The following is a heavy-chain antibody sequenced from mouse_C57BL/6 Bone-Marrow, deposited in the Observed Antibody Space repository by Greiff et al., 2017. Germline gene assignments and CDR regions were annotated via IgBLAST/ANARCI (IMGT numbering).Heavy chain of an antibody. V-gene: IGHV1-82*01. Sequence: QVQLQQSGPELVKPGASVKISCKASGYAFSSSWMNWVKQRPGKGLEWIGRIYPGDGDTNYNGKFKGKATLTADKSSSTAYMRLSNLSSEDSAVYFCAREQLRLQLDYWGQGTSVTVSS. J-gene: IGHJ4*01. CDR2: IYPGDGDT. CDR3: AREQLRLQLDY. CDR1: GYAFSSSW. D-gene: IGHD3-2*02.